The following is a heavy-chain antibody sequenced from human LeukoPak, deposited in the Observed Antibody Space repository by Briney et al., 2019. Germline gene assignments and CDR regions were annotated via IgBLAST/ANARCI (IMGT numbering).Heavy chain of an antibody. Sequence: GGSLRLSCAASGFTFSCYAMSWVRQAPGKGLEWVSAISGSGGNTYYADSVKGRFTISRDNSENTLYLQMNSLRAEDTAVYYCASCYYDSSGDAFDIWGQGTMVTVSS. CDR3: ASCYYDSSGDAFDI. V-gene: IGHV3-23*01. J-gene: IGHJ3*02. CDR1: GFTFSCYA. D-gene: IGHD3-22*01. CDR2: ISGSGGNT.